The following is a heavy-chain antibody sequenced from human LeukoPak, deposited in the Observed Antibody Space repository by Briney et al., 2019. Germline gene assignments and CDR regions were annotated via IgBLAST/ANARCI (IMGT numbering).Heavy chain of an antibody. Sequence: SETLSLTCTVSGGSITNYFWSWVRQPPGKGLEWIGYLYYSGGTNYNPSLKSRVTISVDTSKSQFSLKLSSVTAADTAVYYCAGASSSGWYPDIDYWGQGTLVTVSS. V-gene: IGHV4-59*01. J-gene: IGHJ4*02. CDR3: AGASSSGWYPDIDY. CDR2: LYYSGGT. D-gene: IGHD6-19*01. CDR1: GGSITNYF.